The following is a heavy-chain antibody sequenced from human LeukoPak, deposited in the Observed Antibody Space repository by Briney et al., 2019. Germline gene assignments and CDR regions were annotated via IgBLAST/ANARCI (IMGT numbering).Heavy chain of an antibody. D-gene: IGHD4-17*01. CDR3: ARVMTTVTKAFDY. Sequence: GGSLRLSCAASGFTFSTYAMSWVRQAPGKGLEWVSSISGSGGSIYYADSVKGRFTISRDISKYTLYLQMNSLRAEDTAVYYCARVMTTVTKAFDYWGQGTLVTVSS. J-gene: IGHJ4*02. CDR2: ISGSGGSI. CDR1: GFTFSTYA. V-gene: IGHV3-23*01.